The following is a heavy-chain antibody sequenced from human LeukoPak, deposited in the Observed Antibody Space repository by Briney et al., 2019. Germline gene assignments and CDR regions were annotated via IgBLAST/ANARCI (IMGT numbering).Heavy chain of an antibody. Sequence: PGRSLRLSCAASGFTFSSYAMHWVRQPPGKGLEGVAVILYDGSNKYYADSVKGRFTISRDNSKNTLYLQMNSLRAEDTAVYYCARAEDILTGYPDYWRQETLVTVSS. J-gene: IGHJ4*02. D-gene: IGHD3-9*01. CDR2: ILYDGSNK. V-gene: IGHV3-30*04. CDR3: ARAEDILTGYPDY. CDR1: GFTFSSYA.